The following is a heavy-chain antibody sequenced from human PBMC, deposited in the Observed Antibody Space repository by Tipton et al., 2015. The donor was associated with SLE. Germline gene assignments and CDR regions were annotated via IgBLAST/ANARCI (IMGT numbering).Heavy chain of an antibody. Sequence: TLSLTCTVSGGSISSHYWSWIRQPPGKGLEWIGYISYSETTKYNPSLKSRVTISVDTSKNQFSLKLRSVTAADTAVYYCAGAWQGYCSGGTCYVLDYWGQVTLVTVSS. CDR2: ISYSETT. CDR1: GGSISSHY. V-gene: IGHV4-59*11. J-gene: IGHJ4*02. CDR3: AGAWQGYCSGGTCYVLDY. D-gene: IGHD2-15*01.